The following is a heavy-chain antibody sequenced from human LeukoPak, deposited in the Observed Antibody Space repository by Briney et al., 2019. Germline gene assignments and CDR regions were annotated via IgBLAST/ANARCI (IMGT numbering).Heavy chain of an antibody. Sequence: SETLSLTCTVSGGSISSGGYYWSWIRQHPGKGLEWIGYIYYSGSTYYNPSLKSRVTISVDTSKNQFSLKLSSVTAADTAVCYCAGALTEQWLVGNWGQGTLVTVSS. D-gene: IGHD6-19*01. CDR1: GGSISSGGYY. CDR2: IYYSGST. V-gene: IGHV4-31*03. J-gene: IGHJ4*02. CDR3: AGALTEQWLVGN.